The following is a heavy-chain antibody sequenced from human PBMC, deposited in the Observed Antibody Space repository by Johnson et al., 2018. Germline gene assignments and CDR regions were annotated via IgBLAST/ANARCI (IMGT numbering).Heavy chain of an antibody. CDR1: GFTFSSYA. CDR3: AKGEATMIARAFDI. Sequence: QVQLVQSGGGVVQPGRSLRLSCAASGFTFSSYAMHWVRQAPGKGLEWVAVISYDGSNKYYADSVKGRFTISRDNSKNTLYLQMNSLRAEDTAVYYCAKGEATMIARAFDIWGQGTMVTVSS. J-gene: IGHJ3*02. CDR2: ISYDGSNK. D-gene: IGHD3-22*01. V-gene: IGHV3-30-3*02.